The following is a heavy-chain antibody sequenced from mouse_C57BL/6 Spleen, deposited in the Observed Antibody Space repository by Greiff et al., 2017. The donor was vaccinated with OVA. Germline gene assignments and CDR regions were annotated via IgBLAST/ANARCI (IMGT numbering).Heavy chain of an antibody. CDR3: ARGRLAY. CDR1: GFTFSDYG. Sequence: EVKLMESGGGLVKPGGSLKLSCAASGFTFSDYGMHWVRQAPEKGLEWVAYISSGSSTIYYADTVKGRFTISRDNAKNTLCLQMTSLRSEDTAMYYCARGRLAYWGQGTLVTVSA. J-gene: IGHJ3*01. V-gene: IGHV5-17*01. CDR2: ISSGSSTI.